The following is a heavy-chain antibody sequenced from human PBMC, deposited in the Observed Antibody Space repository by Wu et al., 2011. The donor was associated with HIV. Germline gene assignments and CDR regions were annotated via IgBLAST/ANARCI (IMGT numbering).Heavy chain of an antibody. D-gene: IGHD3-16*01. CDR1: GYTFTGHY. CDR3: AREGLGEWQFYFDN. CDR2: VNSNDGGT. J-gene: IGHJ4*02. Sequence: QVQVVQSGAEVKTPGASVKVSCKASGYTFTGHYIHWVRQAPGQGLEWMGYVNSNDGGTKSSQKFQGRVTMTRDTSISTAYMELSGLTSDDTAVYYCAREGLGEWQFYFDNWGQGTLVTVSS. V-gene: IGHV1-2*02.